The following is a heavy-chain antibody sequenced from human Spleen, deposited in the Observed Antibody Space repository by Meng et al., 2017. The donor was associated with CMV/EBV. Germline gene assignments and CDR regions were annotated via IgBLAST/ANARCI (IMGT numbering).Heavy chain of an antibody. CDR2: IYSGGSST. V-gene: IGHV3-23*03. CDR1: GFTFSSYA. Sequence: GESLKISCAASGFTFSSYAMSWVRQAPGKGLEWVSVIYSGGSSTYYADSVKGRFTISRDNSKNTLYLQMNSLRAEDTAVYYCATGSYSNGPRPIHYWGQGTLVTVSS. CDR3: ATGSYSNGPRPIHY. J-gene: IGHJ4*02. D-gene: IGHD4-11*01.